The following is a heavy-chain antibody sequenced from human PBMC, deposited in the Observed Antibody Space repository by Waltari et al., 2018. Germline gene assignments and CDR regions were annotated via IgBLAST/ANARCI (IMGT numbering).Heavy chain of an antibody. V-gene: IGHV4-59*01. J-gene: IGHJ5*02. D-gene: IGHD2-21*02. CDR2: IYYTGST. CDR3: ARGGGGDWEWFDP. CDR1: GGSISSYY. Sequence: QVQLQESGPRLVKPSETLSLICTVPGGSISSYYWSWIRQPPGKGLDWIGYIYYTGSTNFNPSLKSRVTMSVDTSKNQFSLKLSSVTAADTAVYYCARGGGGDWEWFDPWGQGTLVTVSS.